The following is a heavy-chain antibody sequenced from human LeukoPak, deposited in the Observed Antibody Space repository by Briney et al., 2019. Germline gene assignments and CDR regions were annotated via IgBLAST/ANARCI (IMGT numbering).Heavy chain of an antibody. J-gene: IGHJ2*01. CDR1: GGTFSSYA. CDR2: IIPIFGTA. D-gene: IGHD3-22*01. V-gene: IGHV1-69*13. CDR3: ARRAYYYDSSGYWFDL. Sequence: SAKVSCKASGGTFSSYAISWVRQAPGQGLEWMGGIIPIFGTANYAQKFQGRVTITAGESTSTAYMELSSLRSEDTAVYYCARRAYYYDSSGYWFDLWGRGTLVTVSS.